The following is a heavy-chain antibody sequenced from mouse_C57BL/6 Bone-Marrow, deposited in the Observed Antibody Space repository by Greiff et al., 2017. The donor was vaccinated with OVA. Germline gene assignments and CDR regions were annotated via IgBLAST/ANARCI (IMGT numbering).Heavy chain of an antibody. Sequence: QVQLQQPGAELVKPGASVKLSCKASGYTFTSYWMQWVKQRPGQGLEWIGEIDPSDSYTNYNQKFKGKATLTVDTSSSTAYMQHSSLTSEDSAVYYCEREPYDYDGYAMDYWGQGTSVTVSS. CDR1: GYTFTSYW. CDR3: EREPYDYDGYAMDY. D-gene: IGHD2-4*01. J-gene: IGHJ4*01. CDR2: IDPSDSYT. V-gene: IGHV1-50*01.